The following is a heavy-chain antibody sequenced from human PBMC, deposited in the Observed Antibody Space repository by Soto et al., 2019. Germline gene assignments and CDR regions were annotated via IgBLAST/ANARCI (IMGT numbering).Heavy chain of an antibody. V-gene: IGHV1-8*01. CDR3: ARRSLGYCSSTSCYAAWFDP. CDR1: GYTFTSYD. J-gene: IGHJ5*02. Sequence: ASAMFFLKASGYTFTSYDINWVRQATGQVLDCMGWMNPNSGNTGYEQKFQGRVTMTRNTHISTAYMELSRLRSEDTAVYYCARRSLGYCSSTSCYAAWFDPWGQATLIPVS. CDR2: MNPNSGNT. D-gene: IGHD2-2*01.